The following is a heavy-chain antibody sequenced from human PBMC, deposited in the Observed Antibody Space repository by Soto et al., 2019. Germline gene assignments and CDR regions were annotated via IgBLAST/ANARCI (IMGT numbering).Heavy chain of an antibody. Sequence: SVKVSCKASGGTFSSYAISWVRQAPGQGLEWMGGIIPIFGTANYAQKFQGRVTITADESKNQFSLQLNSVTPEDTAVYYCAGTTSLQWYYMDVWGKGTTVTVSS. CDR1: GGTFSSYA. CDR2: IIPIFGTA. J-gene: IGHJ6*03. V-gene: IGHV1-69*13. D-gene: IGHD1-7*01. CDR3: AGTTSLQWYYMDV.